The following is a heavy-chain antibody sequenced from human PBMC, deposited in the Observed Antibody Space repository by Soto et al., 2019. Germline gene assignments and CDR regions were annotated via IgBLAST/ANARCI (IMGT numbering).Heavy chain of an antibody. CDR1: GFTFSNYW. CDR2: IRQDGSEK. J-gene: IGHJ4*02. CDR3: ATTQSFDY. Sequence: EVQVVESGGGLVQPGGSLKLSCVASGFTFSNYWMSWVLQAPGKGLEWVANIRQDGSEKNLVDSVKGRFTISRDNAKNSVDLQMNSLIDEDTAVYYCATTQSFDYWGQGTLVTVSS. V-gene: IGHV3-7*01.